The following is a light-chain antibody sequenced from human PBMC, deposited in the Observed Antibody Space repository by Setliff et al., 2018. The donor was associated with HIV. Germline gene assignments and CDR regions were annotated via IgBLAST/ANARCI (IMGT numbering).Light chain of an antibody. CDR2: EVT. CDR3: CSNTGSNTYV. V-gene: IGLV2-14*03. Sequence: QSALTQPASVSGSPGQSIAISCTGSSSDVGGFNSVSWYQQHPDKAPKLIVYEVTNRPSEVSDRFFGSKSGNTASLTISGLQTEDEADYYCCSNTGSNTYVFGTGTKVTVL. J-gene: IGLJ1*01. CDR1: SSDVGGFNS.